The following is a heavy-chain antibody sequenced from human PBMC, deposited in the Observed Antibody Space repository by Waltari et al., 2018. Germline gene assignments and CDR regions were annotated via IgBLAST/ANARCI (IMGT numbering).Heavy chain of an antibody. J-gene: IGHJ1*01. V-gene: IGHV4-34*01. CDR3: ARARGGGRPVFWGWGHTWGL. CDR1: GGSLSGDY. CDR2: ISHTGIT. D-gene: IGHD3-16*01. Sequence: QVQLQQWGAGLLKPSETLSPTCAVYGGSLSGDYWTRIRQSPGKGLEWIAEISHTGITYDNPSRKSGVAMSVDTSRNHFSLKMTSVTAADSALDYCARARGGGRPVFWGWGHTWGLWGQGAPVTVSS.